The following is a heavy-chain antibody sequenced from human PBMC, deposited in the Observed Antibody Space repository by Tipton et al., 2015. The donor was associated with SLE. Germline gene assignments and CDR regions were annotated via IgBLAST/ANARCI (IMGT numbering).Heavy chain of an antibody. D-gene: IGHD6-19*01. V-gene: IGHV4-39*07. J-gene: IGHJ3*02. Sequence: TLSLTCTVSGGSISSSSYYWVWIRQPPGKGLEWIGSVYNSGSTYYNPSLKSRVTISVDTSKNQFSLKLRSVTAADTAMYYCATTVDSSTDAFDIWGQGTMVTVSS. CDR1: GGSISSSSYY. CDR2: VYNSGST. CDR3: ATTVDSSTDAFDI.